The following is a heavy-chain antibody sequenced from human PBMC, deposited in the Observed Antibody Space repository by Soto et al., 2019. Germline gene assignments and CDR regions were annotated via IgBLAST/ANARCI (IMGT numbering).Heavy chain of an antibody. CDR1: GFTFSNAW. CDR2: IKSKTDGGTT. J-gene: IGHJ4*02. Sequence: EVQLVESGGGLVKPGGSLRLSCAASGFTFSNAWMSWVRQAPGKGLEWVGHIKSKTDGGTTDYAAPVKGRFTISRDDSKNTLYLQMNSLKTEDTAVYYCTTDWAWPPVRGYSGYDPFDYWGQGTLVTVSS. CDR3: TTDWAWPPVRGYSGYDPFDY. V-gene: IGHV3-15*01. D-gene: IGHD5-12*01.